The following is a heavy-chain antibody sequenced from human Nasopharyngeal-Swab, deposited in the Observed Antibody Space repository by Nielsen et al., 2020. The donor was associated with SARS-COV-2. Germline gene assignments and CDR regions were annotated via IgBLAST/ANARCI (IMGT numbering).Heavy chain of an antibody. Sequence: WGLQAPGQGLEWMGRINPNSGGTNYAQKFQGRVTMTRDTSISTAYMELSRLRSDDTAVYYCAMSIAVAGTGWFDPWGQGTLVTVSS. J-gene: IGHJ5*02. V-gene: IGHV1-2*06. D-gene: IGHD6-19*01. CDR3: AMSIAVAGTGWFDP. CDR2: INPNSGGT.